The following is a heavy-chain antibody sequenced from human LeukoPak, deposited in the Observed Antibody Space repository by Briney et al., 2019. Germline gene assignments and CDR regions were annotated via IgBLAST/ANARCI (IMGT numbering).Heavy chain of an antibody. CDR1: GDTFTSYG. CDR2: ISAYNGNT. D-gene: IGHD3-22*01. V-gene: IGHV1-18*01. J-gene: IGHJ4*02. CDR3: AREGSSGYCLDY. Sequence: ASVRVSCKASGDTFTSYGISWVRQAPGQGLEWMGWISAYNGNTTYAQKLQGRGTMATDTATSTAHMELRSLRSDNTAVYYCAREGSSGYCLDYWGQGTLVTVSS.